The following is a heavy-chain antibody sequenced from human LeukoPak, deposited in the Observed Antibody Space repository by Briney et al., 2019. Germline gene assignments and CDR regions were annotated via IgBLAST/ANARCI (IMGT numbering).Heavy chain of an antibody. Sequence: PSETLSLTCTVSGGSISSFYWSWIRQPPGKRLEWIAYTDYTGSTNYNPSLKSRVTISVDMSKNQFSLKLSSVTAADTAVFFCAKVTGRPYSSAYIDTWGQGTLVTVSS. J-gene: IGHJ4*02. CDR3: AKVTGRPYSSAYIDT. CDR1: GGSISSFY. CDR2: TDYTGST. D-gene: IGHD3-22*01. V-gene: IGHV4-59*12.